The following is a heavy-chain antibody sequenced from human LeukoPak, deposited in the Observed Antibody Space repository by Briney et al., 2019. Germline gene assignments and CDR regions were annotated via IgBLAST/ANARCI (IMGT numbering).Heavy chain of an antibody. D-gene: IGHD6-19*01. CDR3: AKYGKSGWSIDN. V-gene: IGHV4-59*08. CDR1: GGSIGGDY. J-gene: IGHJ4*02. Sequence: PSETLSLTCTVSGGSIGGDYWTWIRQPPGKGLQYIGYIYHTGATNYNPSLKSRVTMSVDTSKNQFSLKLNSVTAADMAVYFCAKYGKSGWSIDNWGQGTLVTVSS. CDR2: IYHTGAT.